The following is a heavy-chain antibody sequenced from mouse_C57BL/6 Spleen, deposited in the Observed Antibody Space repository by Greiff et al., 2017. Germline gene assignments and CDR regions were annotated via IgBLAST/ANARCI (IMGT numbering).Heavy chain of an antibody. CDR2: INPGSGGT. CDR3: ARSSSDDHKAMDY. J-gene: IGHJ4*01. CDR1: GYAFTNYL. Sequence: QVQLQQSGAELVRPGTSVKVSCKASGYAFTNYLIEWVKQRPGQGLEWIGVINPGSGGTNYNEKFRGKATLTADKSTSTAYMQLSSLTAEDSAVYFCARSSSDDHKAMDYWGQGTSVTVSS. V-gene: IGHV1-54*01.